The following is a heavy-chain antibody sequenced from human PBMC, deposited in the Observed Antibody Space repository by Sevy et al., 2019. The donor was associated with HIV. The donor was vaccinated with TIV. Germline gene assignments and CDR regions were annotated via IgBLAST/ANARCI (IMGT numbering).Heavy chain of an antibody. V-gene: IGHV3-30-3*01. J-gene: IGHJ4*02. CDR1: VFTFTLYA. CDR2: ISYSGTNK. D-gene: IGHD2-21*02. CDR3: ARVAVEYCTDDCYHRFDY. Sequence: GGSLRLSCAASVFTFTLYAIHWVRQAPGKGLEWVALISYSGTNKYYADSVNGRFTISRDDSKNTAYLQMNNLRTDDTAVYYCARVAVEYCTDDCYHRFDYWGQGTQVTVSS.